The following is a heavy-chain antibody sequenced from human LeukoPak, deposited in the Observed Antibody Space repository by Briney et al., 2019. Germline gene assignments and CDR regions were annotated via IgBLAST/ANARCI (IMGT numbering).Heavy chain of an antibody. J-gene: IGHJ4*01. CDR1: GLTFSDHY. D-gene: IGHD3-10*01. V-gene: IGHV3-72*01. CDR3: TKLARAPRDFDY. Sequence: GGSLRLSCAASGLTFSDHYIDWVRQAPGKGLEWVGRPRDKGNSYTTAYAASVRGRFTISRDDSKNSLYLQMNSLKIEDTAVYYCTKLARAPRDFDYWGQGTLVTVSS. CDR2: PRDKGNSYTT.